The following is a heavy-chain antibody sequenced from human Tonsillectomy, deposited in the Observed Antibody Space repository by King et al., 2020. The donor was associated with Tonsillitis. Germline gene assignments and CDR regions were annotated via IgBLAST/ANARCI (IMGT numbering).Heavy chain of an antibody. CDR3: TRDFQDFSISWYQNYYSGMDV. CDR1: GYTFISYA. CDR2: INTNTGNP. V-gene: IGHV7-4-1*02. J-gene: IGHJ6*02. D-gene: IGHD6-13*01. Sequence: QLVQSGSELKKPGASVKVYCKASGYTFISYAMNWVRQAPGQGLEWMGWINTNTGNPTYAQGFTGRFVFSLDTSVSAAYLQISSLKAEDSAVYDCTRDFQDFSISWYQNYYSGMDVWGQGTTVSVSS.